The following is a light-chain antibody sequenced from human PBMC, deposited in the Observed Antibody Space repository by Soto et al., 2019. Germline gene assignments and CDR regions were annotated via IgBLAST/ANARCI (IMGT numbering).Light chain of an antibody. J-gene: IGKJ1*01. CDR3: QPYNWGT. CDR2: QTS. Sequence: DIQMTQSPSTLSASVGDRVTITCRASQNIDSFMAWYQQKPGNAPKLLIYQTSNLGSKVPSRFSGSGSGTEFILTISDLQPDDCATYYCQPYNWGTVGPGTKVEIK. CDR1: QNIDSF. V-gene: IGKV1-5*03.